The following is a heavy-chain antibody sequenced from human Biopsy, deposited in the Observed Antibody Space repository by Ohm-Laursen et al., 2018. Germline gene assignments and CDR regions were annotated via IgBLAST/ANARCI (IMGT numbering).Heavy chain of an antibody. V-gene: IGHV1-2*02. CDR3: ARVALPLYLDN. J-gene: IGHJ4*02. CDR2: IGPNSGAT. CDR1: GYTFTAYF. Sequence: ASVKVSCKVSGYTFTAYFIHWVRQSPGQGLEWMGWIGPNSGATNYAQKFQGRVTMTTDTSTSAVYMEVRSLRSDDTAVYYCARVALPLYLDNWGQGTRVTVSS. D-gene: IGHD2-21*01.